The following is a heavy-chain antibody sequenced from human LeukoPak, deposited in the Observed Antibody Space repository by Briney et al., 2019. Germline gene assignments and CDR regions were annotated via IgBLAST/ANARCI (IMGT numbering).Heavy chain of an antibody. J-gene: IGHJ6*02. CDR1: GGSISSYY. V-gene: IGHV4-59*01. CDR2: IYYSGST. CDR3: ASAAAGHYYYYGMDV. D-gene: IGHD6-13*01. Sequence: PSETLSLTCTVSGGSISSYYWSWIRQPPGKGLEWIGYIYYSGSTNYIPSLKSRVTISVDTSKNQFSLKLSSVTAADTAVYYCASAAAGHYYYYGMDVWGQGTTVTVSS.